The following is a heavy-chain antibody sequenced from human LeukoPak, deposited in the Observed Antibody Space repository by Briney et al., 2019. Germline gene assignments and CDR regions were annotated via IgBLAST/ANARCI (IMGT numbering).Heavy chain of an antibody. D-gene: IGHD5-18*01. CDR3: ARSGVQLWPSGVFDY. V-gene: IGHV4-59*01. CDR1: GGSISSYY. CDR2: IYYSGST. Sequence: SETLSLTCTVSGGSISSYYWSWIRQPPGKGLEWIGYIYYSGSTNYNSSLKSRVTISVDTSKNQFSLKLSSVTAADTAVYYCARSGVQLWPSGVFDYWGQGTLVTVSS. J-gene: IGHJ4*02.